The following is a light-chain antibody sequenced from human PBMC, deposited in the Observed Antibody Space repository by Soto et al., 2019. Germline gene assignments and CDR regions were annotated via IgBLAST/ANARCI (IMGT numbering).Light chain of an antibody. J-gene: IGKJ1*01. CDR2: GAS. CDR1: QSVSGN. CDR3: QQYNNWPPA. V-gene: IGKV3-15*01. Sequence: EIVMTQSPATLSVSPGARATLSCRASQSVSGNLAWYQQKPGQAPRLLIYGASTRATAIPARFSGSGSGTEFTLTISSLQSEDFVVYYCQQYNNWPPAFGQGTKVEIK.